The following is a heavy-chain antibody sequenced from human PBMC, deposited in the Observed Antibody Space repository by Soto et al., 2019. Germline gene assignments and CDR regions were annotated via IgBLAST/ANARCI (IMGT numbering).Heavy chain of an antibody. J-gene: IGHJ5*02. CDR3: ARVGLMVYATWFDP. D-gene: IGHD2-8*01. Sequence: QVQLQESGPGLVKPSETLSLTCTVSGGSISSYYWSWIRQPPGKGLEWIGYIYYSGSTNYNPSLTSRVTISVDTSKNQCSLKLSSVTAADTAVYYCARVGLMVYATWFDPWGQGTLVTVSS. CDR2: IYYSGST. CDR1: GGSISSYY. V-gene: IGHV4-59*01.